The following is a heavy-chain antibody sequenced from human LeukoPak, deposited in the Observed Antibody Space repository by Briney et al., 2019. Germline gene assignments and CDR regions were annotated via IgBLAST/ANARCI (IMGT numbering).Heavy chain of an antibody. Sequence: GGSLRLSCAASGFTFRSYAMHWVRQAPGKGLEGVAVISYDGSNNYYADSVKGRFTISRDNSKNTLYLQMNSLRVEDTAVYYCARPTGWGAHQVSYGMDVWGQGTTVTVSS. CDR2: ISYDGSNN. V-gene: IGHV3-30-3*01. J-gene: IGHJ6*02. D-gene: IGHD1-26*01. CDR1: GFTFRSYA. CDR3: ARPTGWGAHQVSYGMDV.